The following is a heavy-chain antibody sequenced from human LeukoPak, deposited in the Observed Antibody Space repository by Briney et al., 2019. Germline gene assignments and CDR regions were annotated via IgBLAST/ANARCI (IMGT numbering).Heavy chain of an antibody. V-gene: IGHV4-38-2*02. CDR2: IYHSGST. CDR1: GYSISSGYY. D-gene: IGHD1-14*01. Sequence: SETLSLTCTVSGYSISSGYYWGWIRQPPGKGLEWIGSIYHSGSTYYNPSLKSRATISVDTSKNQFSLKLSSVTAADTAVYYCARDRSYFDYWGQGTLVTVSS. J-gene: IGHJ4*02. CDR3: ARDRSYFDY.